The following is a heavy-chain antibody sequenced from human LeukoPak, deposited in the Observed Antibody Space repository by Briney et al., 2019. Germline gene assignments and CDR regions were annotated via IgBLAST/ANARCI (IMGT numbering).Heavy chain of an antibody. CDR1: GFTFSSYG. V-gene: IGHV3-21*01. D-gene: IGHD3-22*01. CDR2: ISSSSSYI. J-gene: IGHJ4*02. CDR3: ARVGNYYDSSGYYYIGYYFDY. Sequence: PGRSLRLSCAASGFTFSSYGMNWVRQAPGKGLEWVSSISSSSSYIYYADSVKGRFTISRDNAKNSLYLQMNSLRAEDTAVYYCARVGNYYDSSGYYYIGYYFDYWGQGTLVTVSS.